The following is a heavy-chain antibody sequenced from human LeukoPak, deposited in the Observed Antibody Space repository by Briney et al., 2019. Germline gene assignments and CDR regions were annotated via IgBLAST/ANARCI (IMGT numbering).Heavy chain of an antibody. CDR1: GFTFSSYA. Sequence: PGGSLRLSCAASGFTFSSYAMTWVRQAPGKGLEWVSVISSGGSTYYADSVRGRFTISRDNSKNTLYLQMNSLRAEDTAVYYCARDYYDSSAYLKWFDPWGQGTLVTVSS. CDR2: ISSGGST. V-gene: IGHV3-66*01. J-gene: IGHJ5*02. D-gene: IGHD3-22*01. CDR3: ARDYYDSSAYLKWFDP.